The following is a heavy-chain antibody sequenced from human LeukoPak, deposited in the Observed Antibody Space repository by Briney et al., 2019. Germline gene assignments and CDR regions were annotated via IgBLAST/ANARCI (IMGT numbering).Heavy chain of an antibody. Sequence: ASVKVSCKPSGYTFTTYDINWVRQATGQGLEWMGWLNPNSDNTASAQSFQGRLTLTRNTSISTAYMELSSHRSEDTAIYYCGRAGSHDRQTIDFWGQGTLVSVSS. J-gene: IGHJ4*02. CDR2: LNPNSDNT. CDR3: GRAGSHDRQTIDF. D-gene: IGHD1-26*01. V-gene: IGHV1-8*01. CDR1: GYTFTTYD.